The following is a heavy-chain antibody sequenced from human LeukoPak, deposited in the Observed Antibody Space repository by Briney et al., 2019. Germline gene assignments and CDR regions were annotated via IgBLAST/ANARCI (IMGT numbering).Heavy chain of an antibody. J-gene: IGHJ6*02. CDR3: ARVGCWDGMDV. V-gene: IGHV3-21*01. D-gene: IGHD2-8*01. Sequence: GGSLRLSCAASGFTFSSYGINWVRQAPGKGLEWVSSISSSSSYIYYADSVKGRFTISRDNAKNSLYLQMNSLRAEDTAVYYCARVGCWDGMDVWGQGTTVTVSS. CDR2: ISSSSSYI. CDR1: GFTFSSYG.